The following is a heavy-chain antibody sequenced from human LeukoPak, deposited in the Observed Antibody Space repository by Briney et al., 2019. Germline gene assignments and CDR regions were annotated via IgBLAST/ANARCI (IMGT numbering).Heavy chain of an antibody. J-gene: IGHJ4*02. CDR3: AKGPFDY. Sequence: PGGSLRLSCVASGFTFSSRWMHWVRQAPGKGLEWVAVISYDGSNKYYADSVKGRFTISRDNSKNTLYLQMNSLRAEDTAVYYCAKGPFDYWGQGTLVTVSS. V-gene: IGHV3-30*18. CDR2: ISYDGSNK. CDR1: GFTFSSRW.